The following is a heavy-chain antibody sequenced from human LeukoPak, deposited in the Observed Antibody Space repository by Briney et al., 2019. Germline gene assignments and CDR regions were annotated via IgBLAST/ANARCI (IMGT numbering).Heavy chain of an antibody. J-gene: IGHJ4*02. CDR1: GFTFSSYG. V-gene: IGHV3-30*02. CDR2: IRYDGSNK. Sequence: GGSLRLSCAASGFTFSSYGMHWVRQAPGKGLEWVAFIRYDGSNKYYADSVKGRFTISRDNSKNTLYLQMNSLRAEDTAVYYCARTQLLLYGDYGYYFDYWGQGTLVTVSS. CDR3: ARTQLLLYGDYGYYFDY. D-gene: IGHD4-17*01.